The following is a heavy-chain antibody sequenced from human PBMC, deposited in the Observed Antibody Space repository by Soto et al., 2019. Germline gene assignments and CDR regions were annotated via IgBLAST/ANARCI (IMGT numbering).Heavy chain of an antibody. CDR2: IYYSGST. D-gene: IGHD1-26*01. CDR1: GGSLSSYY. V-gene: IGHV4-59*01. J-gene: IGHJ4*02. CDR3: ARSPVGSSYIDY. Sequence: QVQLQESGPGLVKPSETLSLTCTVSGGSLSSYYWSWIRQPPGKGLEWIGYIYYSGSTNYHPSLKSRVTISVDTSKNQFSLKLSSVTAADTAVYYCARSPVGSSYIDYWGQGTLVTFSS.